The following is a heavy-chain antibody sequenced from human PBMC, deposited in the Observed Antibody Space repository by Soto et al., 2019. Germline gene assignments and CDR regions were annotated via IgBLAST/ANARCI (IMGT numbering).Heavy chain of an antibody. CDR2: ISAFNGDT. D-gene: IGHD3-16*01. Sequence: QVQLVQSGAEVKKPGASVKVSCKASGYTFSSYGIIWVRQAPGQGLEWMGWISAFNGDTNSARELQGRVTMTTDTSTNTAYMELRSLRSDDTAVYYCARERGDGGLGDVDIWGQGTMVTVSS. J-gene: IGHJ3*02. V-gene: IGHV1-18*01. CDR3: ARERGDGGLGDVDI. CDR1: GYTFSSYG.